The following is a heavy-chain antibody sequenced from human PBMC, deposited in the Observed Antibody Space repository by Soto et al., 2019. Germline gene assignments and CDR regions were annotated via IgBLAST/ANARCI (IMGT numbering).Heavy chain of an antibody. CDR2: IYYSGNT. CDR1: GGSVNSGGYY. Sequence: QVQLQESGPGQVTPSQTLSLTCTVSGGSVNSGGYYWTWIGQHPGRGLECLGYIYYSGNTYYNPSLQSRLTISLDTSKNQFSLKLTSVTAADTAVYYCARFPSRAHYFAMAVWGQGTAVTVSS. CDR3: ARFPSRAHYFAMAV. J-gene: IGHJ6*02. D-gene: IGHD2-2*01. V-gene: IGHV4-31*03.